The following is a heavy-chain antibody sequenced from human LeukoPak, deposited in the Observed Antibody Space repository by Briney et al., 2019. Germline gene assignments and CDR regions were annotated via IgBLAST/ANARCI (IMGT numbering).Heavy chain of an antibody. D-gene: IGHD3-10*01. J-gene: IGHJ6*04. CDR1: GGTFSSYA. CDR2: IIPIFGTA. V-gene: IGHV1-69*06. Sequence: ASVKVSCKASGGTFSSYAISWVRQAPGQGLEWMGGIIPIFGTANYAQKFQGRVTITADKSTSTAYMELSSLRSEDTVVYYCASAGGGDPYYYGSGSYFYYYGMDVWGKGTTVTVSS. CDR3: ASAGGGDPYYYGSGSYFYYYGMDV.